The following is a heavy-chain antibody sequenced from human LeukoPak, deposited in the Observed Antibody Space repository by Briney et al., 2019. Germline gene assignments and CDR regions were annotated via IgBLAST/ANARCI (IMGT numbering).Heavy chain of an antibody. CDR1: GESFSGYF. Sequence: SETLSLTCAVYGESFSGYFWTWIRQPPGKGLEWIGEINHSGSTNYNPSLKSRVTMSVDTSKNQFSLKVSSVTAADTAVYYCARVFDSGSQAYFYYMDVWGKGTTVTIFS. CDR2: INHSGST. D-gene: IGHD3-10*01. J-gene: IGHJ6*03. CDR3: ARVFDSGSQAYFYYMDV. V-gene: IGHV4-34*01.